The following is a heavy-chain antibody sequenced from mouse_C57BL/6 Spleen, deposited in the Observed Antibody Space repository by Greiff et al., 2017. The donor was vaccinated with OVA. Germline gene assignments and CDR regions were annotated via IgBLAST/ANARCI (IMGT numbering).Heavy chain of an antibody. V-gene: IGHV1-85*01. CDR3: ARAYYSNYEAWFAY. D-gene: IGHD2-5*01. Sequence: QVQLQQSGPELVKPGASVKLSCKASGYTFTSYDINWVKQRPGQGLEWIGWIYPRDGSTKYNEKFKGKATLTVDTSSSTAYMELHSLTSEDSAVYFCARAYYSNYEAWFAYWGQGTLVTVSA. J-gene: IGHJ3*01. CDR1: GYTFTSYD. CDR2: IYPRDGST.